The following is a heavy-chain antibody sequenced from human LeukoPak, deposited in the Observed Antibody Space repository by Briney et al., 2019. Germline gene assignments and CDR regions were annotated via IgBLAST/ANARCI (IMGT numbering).Heavy chain of an antibody. V-gene: IGHV4-59*01. CDR2: IYYSGST. D-gene: IGHD5-12*01. CDR1: GGPISSYY. CDR3: ARNSGYELPVEMGLGAYYYYGMDV. J-gene: IGHJ6*02. Sequence: PSETLSLTRTVCGGPISSYYWSWIRQPPGKGREGIGYIYYSGSTNYNPSLTSRVTISEETTKNQFSLKLSSETAADTAVYYCARNSGYELPVEMGLGAYYYYGMDVWGQGTTVTVPS.